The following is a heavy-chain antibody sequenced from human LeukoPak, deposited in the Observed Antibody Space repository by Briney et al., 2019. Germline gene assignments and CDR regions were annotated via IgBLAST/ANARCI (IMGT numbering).Heavy chain of an antibody. J-gene: IGHJ5*02. CDR2: ISISGGSS. V-gene: IGHV3-23*01. CDR3: AKDRDLLFAHCWFDL. Sequence: GGSLRLSCAASGLTFSTYAMSGVGQAPGKGLEWVSGISISGGSSYYADSVKGRFTISRDNSKNTLYLQMNRLRAEDTAVYYCAKDRDLLFAHCWFDLWGQGTLVTVSS. D-gene: IGHD3-10*01. CDR1: GLTFSTYA.